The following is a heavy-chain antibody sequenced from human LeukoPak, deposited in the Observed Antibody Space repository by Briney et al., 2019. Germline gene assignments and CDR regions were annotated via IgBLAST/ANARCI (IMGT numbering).Heavy chain of an antibody. CDR1: GFTFSSYE. J-gene: IGHJ5*02. CDR2: ISSSGSTI. Sequence: GGSLRLSCAASGFTFSSYEMNWVRQAPGKGLEWVSYISSSGSTIYYADSVKGRFTISRDNAKNSLYLQMNSLRAEDTAVYYCARGVYYGSGSYYNGWFDPWGQGTLVTVSS. CDR3: ARGVYYGSGSYYNGWFDP. D-gene: IGHD3-10*01. V-gene: IGHV3-48*03.